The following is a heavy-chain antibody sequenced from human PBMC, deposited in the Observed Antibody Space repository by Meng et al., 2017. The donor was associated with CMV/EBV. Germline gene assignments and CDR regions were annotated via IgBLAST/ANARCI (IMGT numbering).Heavy chain of an antibody. CDR2: ISYDGSNK. Sequence: GESLKISCAASGFTFSSYAMHWVRQAPGKGLEWVAVISYDGSNKYYADSVKGRFTISRDNSKNTLYPQMNSLRAEDTAVYYCARGSHYYYYGMDVWGQGTTVTVSS. J-gene: IGHJ6*02. CDR1: GFTFSSYA. CDR3: ARGSHYYYYGMDV. V-gene: IGHV3-30*04.